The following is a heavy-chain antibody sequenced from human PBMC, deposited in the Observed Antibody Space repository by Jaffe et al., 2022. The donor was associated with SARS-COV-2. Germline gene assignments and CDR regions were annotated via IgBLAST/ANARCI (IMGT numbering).Heavy chain of an antibody. CDR2: ISSSSSYI. CDR3: AGARLGTRNWFDP. J-gene: IGHJ5*02. V-gene: IGHV3-21*01. CDR1: GFTFSSYS. D-gene: IGHD6-6*01. Sequence: EVQLVESGGGLVKPGGSLRLSCAASGFTFSSYSMNWVRQAPGKGLEWVSSISSSSSYIYYADSVKGRFTISRDNAKNSLYLQMNSLRAEDTAVYYCAGARLGTRNWFDPWGQGTLVTVSS.